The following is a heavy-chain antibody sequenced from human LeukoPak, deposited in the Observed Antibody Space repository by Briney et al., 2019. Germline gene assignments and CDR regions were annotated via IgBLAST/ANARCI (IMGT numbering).Heavy chain of an antibody. D-gene: IGHD3-22*01. Sequence: GASVKVSCKASGYTFTSYGISWVRQAPGQGLEWMGWISAYNGNTNYAQKLQGRVTMTTDTSTSTAYMELRSLRSDDTAVYYCARGVVGGDRYYDSSGYNASNWFDPWGQGTLVTVSS. CDR3: ARGVVGGDRYYDSSGYNASNWFDP. J-gene: IGHJ5*02. V-gene: IGHV1-18*01. CDR2: ISAYNGNT. CDR1: GYTFTSYG.